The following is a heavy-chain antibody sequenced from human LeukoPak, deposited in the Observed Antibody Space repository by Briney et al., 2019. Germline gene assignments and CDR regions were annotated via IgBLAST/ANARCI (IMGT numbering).Heavy chain of an antibody. Sequence: SETLSLTCAVYGGSFSGYYWNWIRQPPGKGLEWIGEINHSGSTNYNPSLKSRVTISVDTSKNQFSLKLSSVTAADTAVYYCARGDRGNYFDYWGQGTLVTVSS. J-gene: IGHJ4*02. CDR2: INHSGST. V-gene: IGHV4-34*01. CDR3: ARGDRGNYFDY. D-gene: IGHD3-16*01. CDR1: GGSFSGYY.